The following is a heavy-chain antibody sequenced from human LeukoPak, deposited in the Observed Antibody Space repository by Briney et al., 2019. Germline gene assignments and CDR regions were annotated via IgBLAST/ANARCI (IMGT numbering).Heavy chain of an antibody. J-gene: IGHJ4*02. V-gene: IGHV4-31*03. CDR1: GGSISSDGYY. CDR3: ARVPPYYYGSGIQ. CDR2: IYYSGST. Sequence: SETLSLTCTVSGGSISSDGYYWSWIRQHPGKGLEWIGYIYYSGSTYYNPSLKSRVTISVDTSKNQFSLKLSSVTAADTAVYYCARVPPYYYGSGIQWGQGTLVTVSS. D-gene: IGHD3-10*01.